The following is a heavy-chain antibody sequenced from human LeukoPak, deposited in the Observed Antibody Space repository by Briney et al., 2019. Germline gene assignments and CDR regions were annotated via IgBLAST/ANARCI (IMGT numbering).Heavy chain of an antibody. CDR3: AREVSGSYLDY. CDR2: IKQDGSEK. D-gene: IGHD1-26*01. J-gene: IGHJ4*02. Sequence: PGGSLRLSCAASGFTFSSYWMSWVRQAPGKGLEWVANIKQDGSEKYYVDSVKGRFTISRDNAKNSLYLQMNSLRAEDTAVHYCAREVSGSYLDYWGQGTLVTVSS. V-gene: IGHV3-7*01. CDR1: GFTFSSYW.